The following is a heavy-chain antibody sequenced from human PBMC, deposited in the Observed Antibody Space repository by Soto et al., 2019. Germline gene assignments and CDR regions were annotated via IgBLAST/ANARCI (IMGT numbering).Heavy chain of an antibody. V-gene: IGHV4-31*03. Sequence: QVQLQESGPGLVKPSQTLSLTCTVSGGSISSGGFYWSWIRQHPGKGLEWIGYIYYSGSTYYNPSLKSRATIAVDTSKNQLSLKLSSVTAADTAVYYWAREDRTNYPIPDWGQGTLVTVSS. CDR3: AREDRTNYPIPD. CDR1: GGSISSGGFY. CDR2: IYYSGST. D-gene: IGHD2-8*01. J-gene: IGHJ4*02.